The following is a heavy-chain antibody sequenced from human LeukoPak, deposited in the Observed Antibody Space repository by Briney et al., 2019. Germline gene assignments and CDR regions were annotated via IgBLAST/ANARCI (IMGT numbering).Heavy chain of an antibody. CDR2: INPNSGGT. J-gene: IGHJ3*02. CDR3: ASLADIAMAPGAFDI. D-gene: IGHD5-18*01. Sequence: ASVKVSCKASGYTFTGYYMHWVRQAPGQGLEWMGRINPNSGGTNYAQKFQGRVTMTRDTSISTAYMELSRLRSDDTAVYYCASLADIAMAPGAFDIWGQGTMVTVSS. CDR1: GYTFTGYY. V-gene: IGHV1-2*06.